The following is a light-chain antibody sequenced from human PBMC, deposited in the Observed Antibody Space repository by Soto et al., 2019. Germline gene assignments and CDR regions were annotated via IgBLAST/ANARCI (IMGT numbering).Light chain of an antibody. J-gene: IGKJ3*01. Sequence: DIQLTQSPSFLSASVGDRITITCRASQAISSYLAWYQQKPGEAPKLLIYAASTLQSGVPSRFSGSGSGTEFTLTISSLQPEDFATYYCQQLNSFPRTFGPGTKVDI. V-gene: IGKV1-9*01. CDR2: AAS. CDR1: QAISSY. CDR3: QQLNSFPRT.